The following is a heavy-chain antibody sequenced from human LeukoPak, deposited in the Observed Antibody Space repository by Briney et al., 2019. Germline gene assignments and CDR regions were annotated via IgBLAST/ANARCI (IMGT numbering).Heavy chain of an antibody. J-gene: IGHJ6*02. D-gene: IGHD1-26*01. CDR1: RFTFSRYG. V-gene: IGHV3-33*01. CDR3: ARDRGIVGGAYYYYYGMDV. CDR2: IWYDGSNK. Sequence: GGSLRLSCAASRFTFSRYGMHWVRQAPGKGLEWVAVIWYDGSNKYYADSVKGRFTISRDNSKNTLYLQMNSLRAEDTAVYYCARDRGIVGGAYYYYYGMDVWGQGTTVTVSS.